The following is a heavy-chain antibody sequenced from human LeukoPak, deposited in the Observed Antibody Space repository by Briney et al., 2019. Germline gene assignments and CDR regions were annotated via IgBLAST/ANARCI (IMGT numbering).Heavy chain of an antibody. CDR1: GFTFSSYG. J-gene: IGHJ3*02. V-gene: IGHV3-33*06. D-gene: IGHD3-3*01. Sequence: GGSLRLSCAASGFTFSSYGMHRVRQAPGKGLEWVAVIWYDGSNKYYADSVKGRFTISRDNSKNTLYLQMNSLRAEDTAVYYCAKDFAEWLSPLAAFDIWGQGTMVTVSS. CDR3: AKDFAEWLSPLAAFDI. CDR2: IWYDGSNK.